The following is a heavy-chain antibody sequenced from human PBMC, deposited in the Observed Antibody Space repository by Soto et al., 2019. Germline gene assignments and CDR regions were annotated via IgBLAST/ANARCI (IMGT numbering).Heavy chain of an antibody. J-gene: IGHJ2*01. CDR1: GGTFSSYT. CDR3: ARDPGSSSWYGDWYFDL. CDR2: IIPILGIA. Sequence: QVQLVQSGAEVKKPGSSVKVSCKASGGTFSSYTISWVRQAPGQGLEWMGRIIPILGIANYAQKFQGRVTITADKSTSTAYMELSSLRSEDTAVYYCARDPGSSSWYGDWYFDLWGRSTLVTVSS. D-gene: IGHD6-13*01. V-gene: IGHV1-69*08.